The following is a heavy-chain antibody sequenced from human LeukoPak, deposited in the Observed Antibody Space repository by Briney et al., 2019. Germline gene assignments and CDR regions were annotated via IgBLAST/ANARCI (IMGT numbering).Heavy chain of an antibody. CDR3: ARNNGMDV. V-gene: IGHV3-7*03. CDR2: VNRDGSET. J-gene: IGHJ6*02. CDR1: GFALISHW. Sequence: GGSLRLSCAASGFALISHWMTWVRQVPGRGPEWVANVNRDGSETYYLDSVKGRFTISKDNAKNSLYPQMNSLRAEDTALYHCARNNGMDVWGQGTTVIVSS.